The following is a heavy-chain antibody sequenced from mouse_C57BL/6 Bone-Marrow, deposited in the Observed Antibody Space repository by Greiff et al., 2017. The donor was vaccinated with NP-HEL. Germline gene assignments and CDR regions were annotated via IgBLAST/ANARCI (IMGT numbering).Heavy chain of an antibody. D-gene: IGHD2-2*01. V-gene: IGHV5-4*01. CDR2: ISDGGSYT. Sequence: EVMLVESGGGLVKPGGSLKLSCAASGFTFSSYAMSWVRQTPEKRLEWVATISDGGSYTYYPDNVKGRFTISRDNAKNNLYLQMSHLKSEDTAMYYCARDRIYYGYDDWYFDVWGTGTTVTVSS. CDR1: GFTFSSYA. CDR3: ARDRIYYGYDDWYFDV. J-gene: IGHJ1*03.